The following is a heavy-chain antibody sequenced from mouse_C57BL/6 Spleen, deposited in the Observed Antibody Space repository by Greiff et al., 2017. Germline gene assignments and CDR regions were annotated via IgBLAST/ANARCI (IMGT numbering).Heavy chain of an antibody. V-gene: IGHV3-8*01. CDR2: ISYSGST. CDR3: ARDGGDFYGYDWYFDV. J-gene: IGHJ1*03. CDR1: GYSITSDY. Sequence: EVQLVESGPGLAKPSQTLSLSCSVSGYSITSDYLNWIRKFPGNKLEYMGYISYSGSTYYYPSLKSRISITRDTSKNQYYLQMNTVTTEDTATYYCARDGGDFYGYDWYFDVWGTGTTVTVSS. D-gene: IGHD2-2*01.